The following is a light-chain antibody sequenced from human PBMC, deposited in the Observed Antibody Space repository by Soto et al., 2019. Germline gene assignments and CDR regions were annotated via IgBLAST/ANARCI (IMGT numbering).Light chain of an antibody. CDR3: SSYTTTGTVV. CDR1: SSDIGVYNY. J-gene: IGLJ2*01. Sequence: QSALTQPASVSGSPGQSITISCTGTSSDIGVYNYVSWYQQHPGKAPKLMIYDVSNRPSGVSNRFSGSKSGNTASLTISGLQAEDKADYYCSSYTTTGTVVFGGGTKLTVL. CDR2: DVS. V-gene: IGLV2-14*01.